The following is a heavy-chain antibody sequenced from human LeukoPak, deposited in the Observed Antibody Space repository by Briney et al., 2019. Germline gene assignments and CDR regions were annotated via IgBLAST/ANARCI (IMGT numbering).Heavy chain of an antibody. CDR2: ISYDGRSK. CDR3: ANDLGYYSSYYYGMDV. J-gene: IGHJ6*02. D-gene: IGHD4-11*01. CDR1: GFTFSSSG. V-gene: IGHV3-30*18. Sequence: GRSLRLSCAASGFTFSSSGMHWVRQAPGKGLGWVAVISYDGRSKYYGDSVKGRFTISRDNSKNTLYLQMNSLRAEDSAVYYCANDLGYYSSYYYGMDVWGQGTMVTVSS.